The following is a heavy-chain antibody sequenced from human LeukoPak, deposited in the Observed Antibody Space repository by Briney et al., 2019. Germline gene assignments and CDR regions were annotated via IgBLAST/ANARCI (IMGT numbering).Heavy chain of an antibody. CDR3: ASPLSITMVRGVKGYYGMDV. V-gene: IGHV3-53*01. Sequence: GGSLRLSCATSGFTVSSNYMSWVRQAPGKGLEWVSVIYSGGSTYYADSVKGRFTISRDNSKNTLYLQMNGLRAEDTAVYYCASPLSITMVRGVKGYYGMDVWGKGTTVTVSS. J-gene: IGHJ6*04. CDR1: GFTVSSNY. D-gene: IGHD3-10*01. CDR2: IYSGGST.